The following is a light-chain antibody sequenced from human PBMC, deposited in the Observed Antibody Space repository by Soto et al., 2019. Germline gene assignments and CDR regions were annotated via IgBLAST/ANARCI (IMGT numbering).Light chain of an antibody. V-gene: IGKV3D-15*01. CDR3: QQYSNWPPMYT. CDR1: QSVSNS. CDR2: GAS. J-gene: IGKJ2*01. Sequence: EIVMTQSPATLSVSPGERATLSCRASQSVSNSLAWYQQKGGQAPRLLIYGASTRATGIPARFSGSGSGTEFTLTISSLQSEDFAVYYCQQYSNWPPMYTFGQGTKLEIK.